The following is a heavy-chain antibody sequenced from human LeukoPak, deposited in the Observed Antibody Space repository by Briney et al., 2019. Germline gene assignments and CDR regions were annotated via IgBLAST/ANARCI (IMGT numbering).Heavy chain of an antibody. V-gene: IGHV3-30*02. J-gene: IGHJ3*02. CDR3: AKEGDSYGSGSYRDGFDI. CDR1: GFTFSTHG. Sequence: PGGSLRLSCAASGFTFSTHGMHWVRQAPGKGLEWVAFIRYDGINKYYADSVKGRFTISRDSFKNTLYLQMNSLRPQDKAVYYCAKEGDSYGSGSYRDGFDIWGQGTRATVSS. D-gene: IGHD3-10*01. CDR2: IRYDGINK.